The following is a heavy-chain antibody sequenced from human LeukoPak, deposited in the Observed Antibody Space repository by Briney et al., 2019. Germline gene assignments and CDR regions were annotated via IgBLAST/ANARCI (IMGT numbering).Heavy chain of an antibody. Sequence: GGSLRLSCAASGFTFSDFAMSWVRQAPGKGLEWVSGTIGSGATTFYADSVKGRFTISRDNSKNTLYLQMNSLRAEDTAVYYCAKNRWVGATEFDYWGQGTLVTVSS. CDR1: GFTFSDFA. CDR3: AKNRWVGATEFDY. D-gene: IGHD1-26*01. J-gene: IGHJ4*02. V-gene: IGHV3-23*01. CDR2: TIGSGATT.